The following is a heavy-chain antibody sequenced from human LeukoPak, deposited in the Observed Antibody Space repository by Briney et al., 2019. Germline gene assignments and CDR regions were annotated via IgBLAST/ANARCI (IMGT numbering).Heavy chain of an antibody. D-gene: IGHD3-9*01. CDR3: AREYYDILTGSNPYYFDY. J-gene: IGHJ4*02. V-gene: IGHV4-59*01. Sequence: SETLSLTCTVSGGSISIYYWSWIRQPPGKGLEWIGYIYYSGSTNYIPSLKSRVTISVDTSKNRFSLKLSSVTAADTVVYYCAREYYDILTGSNPYYFDYWGQGTLVTVSS. CDR2: IYYSGST. CDR1: GGSISIYY.